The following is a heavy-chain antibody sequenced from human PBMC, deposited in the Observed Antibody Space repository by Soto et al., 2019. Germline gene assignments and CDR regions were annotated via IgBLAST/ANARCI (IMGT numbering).Heavy chain of an antibody. J-gene: IGHJ4*02. Sequence: SSETLSLTCTVSGGSISSGDYYWSWIRQPPGKGLEWIAYIHYSGSTYYNPSLKSRVTISVDTSKNQFSLKLSSVTAADTAVYYCARCRYSGSYFFDYWGQGALVTVSS. D-gene: IGHD1-26*01. CDR2: IHYSGST. CDR1: GGSISSGDYY. V-gene: IGHV4-30-4*01. CDR3: ARCRYSGSYFFDY.